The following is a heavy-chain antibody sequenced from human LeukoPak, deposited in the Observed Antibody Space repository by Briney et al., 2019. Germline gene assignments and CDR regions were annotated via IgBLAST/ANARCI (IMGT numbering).Heavy chain of an antibody. CDR2: INPNSGGT. J-gene: IGHJ3*02. CDR1: GYTFTGYY. CDR3: ARSGPPWPTLTFDI. Sequence: ASVKVSCKASGYTFTGYYMHWVRQAPGQGLEWMGWINPNSGGTNYAQKFQGRVTMTRDTSISTAYMKLSRLRSDDTAVYYCARSGPPWPTLTFDIWGQGTMVTVSS. D-gene: IGHD5-24*01. V-gene: IGHV1-2*02.